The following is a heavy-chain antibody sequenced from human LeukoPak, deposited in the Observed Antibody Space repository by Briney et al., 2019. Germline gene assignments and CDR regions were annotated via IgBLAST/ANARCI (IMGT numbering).Heavy chain of an antibody. J-gene: IGHJ4*02. CDR2: INHSGST. Sequence: PSETLSLTCAVYGGSFGGYYWSWIRQPPGKGLEWIGEINHSGSTNYNPSPKSRVTISVDTSKNQFSLKLSSVTAADTAVYYCARGLSPWTPESFDYWGQGTLVTVSS. V-gene: IGHV4-34*01. D-gene: IGHD1-14*01. CDR3: ARGLSPWTPESFDY. CDR1: GGSFGGYY.